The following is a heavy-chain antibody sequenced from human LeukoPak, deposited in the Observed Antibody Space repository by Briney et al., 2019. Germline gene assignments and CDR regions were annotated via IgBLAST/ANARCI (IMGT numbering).Heavy chain of an antibody. CDR2: IWFDGSDK. CDR1: GFTFSSYG. J-gene: IGHJ3*01. V-gene: IGHV3-33*08. D-gene: IGHD2-2*02. CDR3: ARRLYCSGTSCYTGPDAFDV. Sequence: GGSLRLSCAASGFTFSSYGMHWVRKAPGKGLEGVAVIWFDGSDKYYADSVKGRFTISRDNSENTVYLQMNSLRAEDTAAYYCARRLYCSGTSCYTGPDAFDVWGQGTVVTVSS.